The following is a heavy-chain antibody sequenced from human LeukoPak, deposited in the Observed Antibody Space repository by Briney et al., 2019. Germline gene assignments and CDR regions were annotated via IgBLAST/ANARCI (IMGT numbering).Heavy chain of an antibody. CDR3: ARGPYSYDSSGAFDI. V-gene: IGHV4-39*07. CDR1: DDSISSSTYY. Sequence: SDTLSLTCIISDDSISSSTYYWGWIRQPPGKGLEWIGTLYYSGKTYYNPSLKSRVTISIDTSKNQFSLKLSSVTAADTAVYFCARGPYSYDSSGAFDIWGQGTMVTVSS. CDR2: LYYSGKT. D-gene: IGHD3-22*01. J-gene: IGHJ3*02.